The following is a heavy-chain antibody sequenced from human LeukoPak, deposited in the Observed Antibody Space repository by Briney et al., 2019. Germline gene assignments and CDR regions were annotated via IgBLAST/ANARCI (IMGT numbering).Heavy chain of an antibody. CDR3: AREPLRSYRREYYFDY. Sequence: SETLSLTSTVSGGSISSYYWSCIRQPPGKVLEWIGYIYYSGSTNYNPSLKSRVTISVDTSKNQFSLKLSSVTAADTAVYYCAREPLRSYRREYYFDYWGQGTLVTVSS. V-gene: IGHV4-59*01. J-gene: IGHJ4*02. CDR2: IYYSGST. CDR1: GGSISSYY. D-gene: IGHD1-26*01.